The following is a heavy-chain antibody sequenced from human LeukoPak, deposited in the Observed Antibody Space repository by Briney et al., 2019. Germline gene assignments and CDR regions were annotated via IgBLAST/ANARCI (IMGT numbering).Heavy chain of an antibody. CDR3: ARASGEMATIMGY. V-gene: IGHV1-69*06. J-gene: IGHJ4*02. CDR2: IIPIFGTA. D-gene: IGHD5-24*01. Sequence: SVKVSCKASGGTFSSYAISWVRQAPGQGLEWMGGIIPIFGTANYAQKFQGRVTITADKSTSTAYMELSSLRSEDTAVYYCARASGEMATIMGYWGQGTLVTVSS. CDR1: GGTFSSYA.